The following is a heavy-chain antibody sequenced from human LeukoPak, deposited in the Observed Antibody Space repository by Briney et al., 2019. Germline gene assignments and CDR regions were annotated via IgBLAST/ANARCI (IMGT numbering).Heavy chain of an antibody. CDR3: ARVTAAAFDY. V-gene: IGHV4-4*09. CDR1: GGSISNDY. D-gene: IGHD6-13*01. J-gene: IGHJ4*02. CDR2: IYTSGST. Sequence: SETLSLTCTVSGGSISNDYWSWIRQPPGKGLEWIGYIYTSGSTNYNPSLKSRVTISVDTSKNQISLKLSSVTAADTAVYYCARVTAAAFDYWGQGTLVTVSS.